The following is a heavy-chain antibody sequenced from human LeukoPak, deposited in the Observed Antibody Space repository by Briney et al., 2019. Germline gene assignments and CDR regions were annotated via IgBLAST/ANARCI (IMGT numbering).Heavy chain of an antibody. J-gene: IGHJ1*01. CDR2: ISWNSGSI. CDR3: AKDFSGWYVYFQH. D-gene: IGHD6-19*01. CDR1: GFTFEDYA. V-gene: IGHV3-9*01. Sequence: PGGSLRLSCAASGFTFEDYAMHWVRQAPGKGLEWVSGISWNSGSIGYADSVKGRFTISRDNAKNSLYLQMNSLRAEDTALYYCAKDFSGWYVYFQHWGQGTLVTVSS.